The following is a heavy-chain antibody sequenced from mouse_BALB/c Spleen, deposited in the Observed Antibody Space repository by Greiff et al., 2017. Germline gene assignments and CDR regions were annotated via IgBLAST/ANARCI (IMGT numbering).Heavy chain of an antibody. D-gene: IGHD3-1*01. CDR1: GYTFTSYW. J-gene: IGHJ4*01. CDR2: IDPSDSYT. Sequence: VQLQQPGAELVKPGASVKMSCKASGYTFTSYWMHWVKQRPGQGLEWIGVIDPSDSYTSYNQKFKGKATLTVDTSSSTAYMQLSSLTSEDSAVYYCTTARAEDYYAMDYWGQGTSVTVSS. CDR3: TTARAEDYYAMDY. V-gene: IGHV1S127*01.